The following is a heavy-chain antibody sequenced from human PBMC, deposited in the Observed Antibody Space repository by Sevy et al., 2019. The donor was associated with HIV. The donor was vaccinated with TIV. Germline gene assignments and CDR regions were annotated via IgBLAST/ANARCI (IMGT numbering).Heavy chain of an antibody. CDR1: GFTFSTYA. Sequence: GGSLRLSCAASGFTFSTYAMTWVRQAPGKGLQWVSVISGSGGSTDYADSVKGRFTISRDNSKNTMYLQMNSLRAEDTAVYYCARRPDFGVVIPTGVMDVWGQGTTVTVSS. D-gene: IGHD3-3*01. CDR2: ISGSGGST. J-gene: IGHJ6*02. CDR3: ARRPDFGVVIPTGVMDV. V-gene: IGHV3-23*01.